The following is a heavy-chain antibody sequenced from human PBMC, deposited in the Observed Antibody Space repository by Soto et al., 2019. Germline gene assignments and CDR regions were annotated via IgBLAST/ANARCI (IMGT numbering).Heavy chain of an antibody. D-gene: IGHD4-17*01. V-gene: IGHV1-18*01. CDR1: GYTFTSYG. CDR3: AGVRAETAREYGY. Sequence: QVQLVQSGAEVKKPGASVKVSCKGSGYTFTSYGISWVRQAPGQGLEWMGWISAYNGNTNYAQKLQGRVTMTTDTSTRTAYIELRSLRTDDTAVYYCAGVRAETAREYGYWGQGTLFTVSS. J-gene: IGHJ4*02. CDR2: ISAYNGNT.